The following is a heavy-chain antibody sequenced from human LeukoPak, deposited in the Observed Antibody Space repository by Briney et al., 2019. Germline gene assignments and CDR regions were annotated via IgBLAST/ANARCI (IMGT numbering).Heavy chain of an antibody. V-gene: IGHV3-53*01. CDR1: GLTISNNF. CDR2: IYSGGST. J-gene: IGHJ3*02. Sequence: PGGSLRLSCAASGLTISNNFMGWVRQAPGKGLEWVSLIYSGGSTYSADSVKGRFTISRDNSKNTLYLQMNSLRAEDTAVYYCAKDLSRWPHAFDIWGQGTMVTVST. D-gene: IGHD4-23*01. CDR3: AKDLSRWPHAFDI.